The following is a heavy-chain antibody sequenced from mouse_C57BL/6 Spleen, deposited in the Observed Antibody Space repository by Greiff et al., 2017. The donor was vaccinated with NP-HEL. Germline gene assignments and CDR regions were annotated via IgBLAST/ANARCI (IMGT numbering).Heavy chain of an antibody. J-gene: IGHJ1*03. CDR3: ASSGIYWYFDV. CDR2: IRNKANGYTT. CDR1: GFTFTDYY. V-gene: IGHV7-3*01. D-gene: IGHD4-1*01. Sequence: DVMLVESGGGLVQPGGSLSLSCAASGFTFTDYYMSWVRQPPGKALEWLGFIRNKANGYTTEYSASVKGRFTISRDNSQSILYLQVNALRAEDSATYYCASSGIYWYFDVWGTGTTVTVSS.